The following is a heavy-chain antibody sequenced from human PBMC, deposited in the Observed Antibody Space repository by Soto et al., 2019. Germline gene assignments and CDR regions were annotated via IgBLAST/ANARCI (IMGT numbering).Heavy chain of an antibody. CDR3: ARDVGSYYAMDV. CDR2: INPSGGST. CDR1: GYSFTTSG. Sequence: ASVKVSCKASGYSFTTSGITWVRQAPGQGLEWMGVINPSGGSTRYAQRFQGRVTMTRDTSTSTVYMQLSSLRSEDTAVYYCARDVGSYYAMDVWGQGTAVTVSS. J-gene: IGHJ6*02. D-gene: IGHD2-15*01. V-gene: IGHV1-46*01.